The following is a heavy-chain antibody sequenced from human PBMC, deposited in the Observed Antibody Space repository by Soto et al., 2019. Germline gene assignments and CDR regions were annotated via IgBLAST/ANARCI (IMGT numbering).Heavy chain of an antibody. Sequence: QVQLVESGGGVVQPGRSLRLSCAASGFTFSSYAMHWVRQAPGKGLEWVAVISYDGSNKYHADSVKGRFTISIDNSKNTLDLHMNSLRAEDTAVYYCARDRDIVALMGGFDYWGQGTLVTVSS. CDR2: ISYDGSNK. J-gene: IGHJ4*02. D-gene: IGHD5-12*01. CDR3: ARDRDIVALMGGFDY. CDR1: GFTFSSYA. V-gene: IGHV3-30-3*01.